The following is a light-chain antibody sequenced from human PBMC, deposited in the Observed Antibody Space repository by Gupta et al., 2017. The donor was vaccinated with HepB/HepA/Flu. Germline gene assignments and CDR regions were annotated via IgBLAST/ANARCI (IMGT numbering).Light chain of an antibody. CDR3: QQYGSSPWT. Sequence: EIVLTQSPGTLSLSPGERATLYCRASQSVSNTYLAWYRQKPGQAPRLLIYGASSRATGIPDRFSGSGSGTDFTLTISRLEPEDFAVYYCQQYGSSPWTFGQGTRVEIK. J-gene: IGKJ1*01. CDR1: QSVSNTY. V-gene: IGKV3-20*01. CDR2: GAS.